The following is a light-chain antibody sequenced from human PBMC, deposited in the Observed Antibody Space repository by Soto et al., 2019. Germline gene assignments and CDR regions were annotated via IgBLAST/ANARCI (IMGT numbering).Light chain of an antibody. J-gene: IGLJ3*02. V-gene: IGLV2-18*02. Sequence: QSALTQPPSVSGSPGQSVTISCTGTSSDIGRYNSVSWYQQPPGAAPKLIIYEVNNRPSGVPDRFSGSKSGNTASLTITGLQAEDESDYFCSSYSTSSTLVFGGGTKLTVL. CDR3: SSYSTSSTLV. CDR2: EVN. CDR1: SSDIGRYNS.